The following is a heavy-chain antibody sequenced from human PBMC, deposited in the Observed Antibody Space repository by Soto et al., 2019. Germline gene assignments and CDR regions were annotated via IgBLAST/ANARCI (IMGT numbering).Heavy chain of an antibody. V-gene: IGHV4-59*03. CDR1: GGSISSYY. Sequence: SETLSLTCTSSGGSISSYYWSWIRQSPGKGLEYLGNIYYTGSTIYNPSLGSRVTISIDTSENRFSLKLTSVTAADAGVYYCAGARDRNIFDPWGQGALVTVSS. D-gene: IGHD2-15*01. J-gene: IGHJ5*02. CDR2: IYYTGST. CDR3: AGARDRNIFDP.